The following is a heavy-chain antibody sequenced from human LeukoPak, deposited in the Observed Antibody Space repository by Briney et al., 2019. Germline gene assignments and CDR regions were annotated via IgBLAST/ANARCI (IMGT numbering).Heavy chain of an antibody. Sequence: GGSLRLSCAASGFTFSSYSMNWVRQAPGKGLEWVSSISSSSSYIYYADSVKGRFTISRDNAKNSLYLQMNSLRAEDTAVYYCARAMSTWGGVRNYFDSWGRGALVTVSS. CDR2: ISSSSSYI. V-gene: IGHV3-21*01. D-gene: IGHD3-16*01. J-gene: IGHJ4*02. CDR1: GFTFSSYS. CDR3: ARAMSTWGGVRNYFDS.